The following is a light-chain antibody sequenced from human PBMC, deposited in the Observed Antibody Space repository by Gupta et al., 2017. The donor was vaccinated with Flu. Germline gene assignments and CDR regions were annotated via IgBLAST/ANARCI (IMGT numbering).Light chain of an antibody. CDR2: KDS. Sequence: QGQTASITCSGDKLGDKYACWYQQKPGQSPVLVIYKDSKRPSGIPERFSGSNSGNTATLTISGTQAMDEADYYCQAWDSSTAGVFGGGTKLTVL. CDR3: QAWDSSTAGV. V-gene: IGLV3-1*01. J-gene: IGLJ2*01. CDR1: KLGDKY.